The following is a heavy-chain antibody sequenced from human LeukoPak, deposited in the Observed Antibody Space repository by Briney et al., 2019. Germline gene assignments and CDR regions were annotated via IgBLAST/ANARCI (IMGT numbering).Heavy chain of an antibody. J-gene: IGHJ4*02. Sequence: ASVKVSCKASRYTFSNYDINWVRQATGQGLEWMGWMSPNSGNTGYAQKFQGRVTMTRNTSISTAYMELTSLRSEDTAAYYCVGGAPNWGFDYWGQGTLVTVSS. CDR2: MSPNSGNT. V-gene: IGHV1-8*01. CDR3: VGGAPNWGFDY. D-gene: IGHD7-27*01. CDR1: RYTFSNYD.